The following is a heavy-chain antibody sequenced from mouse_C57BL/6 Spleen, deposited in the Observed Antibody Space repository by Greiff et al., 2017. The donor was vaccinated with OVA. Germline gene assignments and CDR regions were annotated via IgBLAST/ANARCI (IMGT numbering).Heavy chain of an antibody. V-gene: IGHV3-1*01. CDR1: GYSITSGYD. D-gene: IGHD1-1*01. CDR3: ARGHYYGSSYYAMDY. Sequence: VQLQQSGPGMVKPSQSLSLTCTVTGYSITSGYDWHWIRHFPGNKLEWMGYISYSGSTNYNPSLKSRISITHDTSKNHFFLKLNSVTTEDTATYYCARGHYYGSSYYAMDYWGQGTSVTVSS. CDR2: ISYSGST. J-gene: IGHJ4*01.